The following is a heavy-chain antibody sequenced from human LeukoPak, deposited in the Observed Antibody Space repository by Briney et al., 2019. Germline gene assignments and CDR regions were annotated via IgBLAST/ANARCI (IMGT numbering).Heavy chain of an antibody. CDR1: GGSISSYY. J-gene: IGHJ4*02. CDR2: IYYSGST. V-gene: IGHV4-59*08. D-gene: IGHD3-10*01. CDR3: ARHGETFYSGSGSYPTPYYFDY. Sequence: SETLSLTCTVSGGSISSYYWSWIRQPPGKGLEWIGYIYYSGSTNYNPSLKSRVTISVATSKNQFSLKLSSVTAADTAVYYCARHGETFYSGSGSYPTPYYFDYWGQGTLVTVSS.